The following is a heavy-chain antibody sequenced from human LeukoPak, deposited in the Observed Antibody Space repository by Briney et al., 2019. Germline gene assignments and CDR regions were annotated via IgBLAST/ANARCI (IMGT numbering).Heavy chain of an antibody. V-gene: IGHV3-33*01. D-gene: IGHD6-13*01. CDR2: IWYDGSNK. J-gene: IGHJ4*02. CDR3: AREGAPYSSSWYVDY. CDR1: GFTFSSYG. Sequence: PGRFLRLSCAASGFTFSSYGMHWVRQAPGKGLEWVAVIWYDGSNKYYADSVKGRFTISRDNSKNTLYLQMNSLRAEDTAVYYCAREGAPYSSSWYVDYWGQGTLVTVSS.